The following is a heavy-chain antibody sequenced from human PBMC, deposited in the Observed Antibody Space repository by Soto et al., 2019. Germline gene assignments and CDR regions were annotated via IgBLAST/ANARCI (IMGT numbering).Heavy chain of an antibody. V-gene: IGHV4-59*01. Sequence: QVQLQESGPGLVKPSETLSLICTVSGDSINNYYWSWIRQPPGKGLEWVGYIYYSGRTDYNPSLKRRVTTSVDTSKIQFSLKLSSVTAADTAVYYCARDWNSGYDPWGQGTLVTVSS. J-gene: IGHJ5*02. CDR1: GDSINNYY. CDR2: IYYSGRT. D-gene: IGHD5-12*01. CDR3: ARDWNSGYDP.